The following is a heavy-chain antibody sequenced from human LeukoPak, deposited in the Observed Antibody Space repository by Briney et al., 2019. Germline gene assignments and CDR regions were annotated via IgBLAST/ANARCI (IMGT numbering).Heavy chain of an antibody. Sequence: SETLSLTCTVSGGSISSYYWSWIRQPPGKGLEWIGEINHSGSTNYNPSLKSRVTISVDTSKNQFSLKLSSVTAADTAVYYCARGLGYDILTGYLFDYWGQGTLVTVSS. V-gene: IGHV4-34*01. CDR2: INHSGST. CDR3: ARGLGYDILTGYLFDY. CDR1: GGSISSYY. J-gene: IGHJ4*02. D-gene: IGHD3-9*01.